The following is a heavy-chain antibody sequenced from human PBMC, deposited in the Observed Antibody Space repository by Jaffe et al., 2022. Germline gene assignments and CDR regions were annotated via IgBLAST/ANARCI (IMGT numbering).Heavy chain of an antibody. D-gene: IGHD6-19*01. CDR2: IYSGGST. V-gene: IGHV3-53*04. CDR3: ARDNSPYSSGWLRPGWFDP. CDR1: GFTVSSNY. J-gene: IGHJ5*02. Sequence: EVQLVESGGGLVQPGGSLRLSCAASGFTVSSNYMSWVRQAPGKGLEWVSVIYSGGSTYYADSVKGRFTISRHNSKNTLYLQMNSLRAEDTAVYYCARDNSPYSSGWLRPGWFDPWGQGTLVTVSS.